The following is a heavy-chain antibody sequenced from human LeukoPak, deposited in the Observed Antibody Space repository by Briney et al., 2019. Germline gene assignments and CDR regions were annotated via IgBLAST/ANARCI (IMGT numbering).Heavy chain of an antibody. CDR3: ARGPRVLIAAAGTKYFQH. V-gene: IGHV1-69*05. J-gene: IGHJ1*01. CDR2: IIPFFGTA. CDR1: GGTFTSYA. Sequence: GSSVKVSCKASGGTFTSYAISWVRQAPGQGLEWMGGIIPFFGTANYAQKLQGRVTITTDEYTSTAYMELSSLRSEDTAVYYCARGPRVLIAAAGTKYFQHWGQGTLVTVSS. D-gene: IGHD6-13*01.